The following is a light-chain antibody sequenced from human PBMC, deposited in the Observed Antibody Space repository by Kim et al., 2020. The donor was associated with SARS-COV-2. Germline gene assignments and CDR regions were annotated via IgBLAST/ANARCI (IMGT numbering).Light chain of an antibody. CDR1: QGISHS. CDR3: QKYDSAPWT. CDR2: GAS. J-gene: IGKJ1*01. Sequence: DIQMAQSPSSLSASVGDRATITCRASQGISHSLAWYRQKPGKVPMLLIYGASTLQSGVPSRFSGSGSGTDFTLTISSLQPEDAATYYCQKYDSAPWTFGQGTKVDIK. V-gene: IGKV1-27*01.